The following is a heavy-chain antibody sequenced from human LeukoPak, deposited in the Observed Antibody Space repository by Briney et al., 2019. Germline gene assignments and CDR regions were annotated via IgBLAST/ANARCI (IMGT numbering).Heavy chain of an antibody. CDR3: ARDARQSRSGTVGGYYYYGMDV. J-gene: IGHJ6*04. CDR1: GFTFSDHY. V-gene: IGHV3-72*01. CDR2: TRNKANSYTT. Sequence: PGGSLRLSCAASGFTFSDHYMDWVRQAPGKGLEWVVRTRNKANSYTTEYAACVKGRFTISRDDSKNSLYLQMNSLKTEDTAVYYCARDARQSRSGTVGGYYYYGMDVWGKGTTVTVSS. D-gene: IGHD3-10*01.